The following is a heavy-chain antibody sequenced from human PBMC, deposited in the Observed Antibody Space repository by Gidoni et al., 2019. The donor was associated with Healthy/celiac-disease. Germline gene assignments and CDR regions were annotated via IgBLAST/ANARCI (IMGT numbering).Heavy chain of an antibody. J-gene: IGHJ4*02. CDR2: ISSNGGST. V-gene: IGHV3-64D*08. Sequence: EVQLVESGGGLVQPGGSLRLSFPASRFPCSSYAMHWVRQAPGKGLEYVSAISSNGGSTYYADSVKGRFTISRDNSKNTLYLQMSSLRAEDTAVYYCVKDRRAAAAGPFDYWGQGTLVTVSS. D-gene: IGHD6-13*01. CDR3: VKDRRAAAAGPFDY. CDR1: RFPCSSYA.